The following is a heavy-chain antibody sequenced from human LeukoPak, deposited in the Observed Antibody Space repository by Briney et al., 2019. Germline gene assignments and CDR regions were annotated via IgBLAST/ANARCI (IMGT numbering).Heavy chain of an antibody. V-gene: IGHV3-49*03. D-gene: IGHD6-6*01. CDR1: GFTFGDYA. CDR2: IRSRAYGGTT. CDR3: TREGPSGLAARPDS. J-gene: IGHJ4*02. Sequence: GGFLRLSCTASGFTFGDYAMSWFRQAPGKGLEWVGFIRSRAYGGTTEDAASVKGRFTISRDDSKSIAYLQMNSLKIEDTAVYYCTREGPSGLAARPDSWGQGTLVTVSS.